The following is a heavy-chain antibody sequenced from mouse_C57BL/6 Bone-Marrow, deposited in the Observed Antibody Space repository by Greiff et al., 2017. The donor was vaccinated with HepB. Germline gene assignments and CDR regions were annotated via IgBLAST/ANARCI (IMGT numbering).Heavy chain of an antibody. CDR3: ARSGLLRYQYYFDY. CDR2: IDPSDSYT. CDR1: GYTFTSYW. J-gene: IGHJ2*01. Sequence: QVQLQQPGAELVMPGASVKLSCKASGYTFTSYWMHWVKQRPGQGLEWIGEIDPSDSYTNYNQKFKGKSTVTVDKSSSTAYMQLSSLTSEDSAVYYCARSGLLRYQYYFDYWGQGTTLTVSS. V-gene: IGHV1-69*01. D-gene: IGHD1-1*01.